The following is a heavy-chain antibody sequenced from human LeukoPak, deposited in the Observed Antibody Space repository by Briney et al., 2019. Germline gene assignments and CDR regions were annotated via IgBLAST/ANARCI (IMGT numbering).Heavy chain of an antibody. D-gene: IGHD6-19*01. CDR2: ISDGGGST. J-gene: IGHJ4*02. Sequence: GGSLRLSCAASGFTFSNCAMNWVRQAPGKGLEWVSTISDGGGSTDFADSVKGRFTISRDNSKNTLYLQMNSLRVEDTAVYYCAKSPGGGWSVNYFDYWGQGTLVTVSS. CDR1: GFTFSNCA. V-gene: IGHV3-23*01. CDR3: AKSPGGGWSVNYFDY.